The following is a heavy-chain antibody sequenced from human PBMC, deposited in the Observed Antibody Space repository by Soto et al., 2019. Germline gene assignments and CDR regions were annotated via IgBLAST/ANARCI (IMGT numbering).Heavy chain of an antibody. D-gene: IGHD6-6*01. CDR1: GFTFSSYS. Sequence: GGSLRLSCAASGFTFSSYSMNWVRQAPGKGLEWVSSISSSSSYIYYADSVKGRFTISRDNAKNSLYLQMNSLRAEDTAVYYCARDKKYRNDAFDIWGQGTMVTVSS. CDR2: ISSSSSYI. V-gene: IGHV3-21*01. CDR3: ARDKKYRNDAFDI. J-gene: IGHJ3*02.